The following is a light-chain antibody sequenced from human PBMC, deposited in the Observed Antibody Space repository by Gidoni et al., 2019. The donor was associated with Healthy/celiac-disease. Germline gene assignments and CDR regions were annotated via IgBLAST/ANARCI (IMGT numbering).Light chain of an antibody. V-gene: IGKV1-5*01. CDR1: QGISNW. Sequence: IQMAQSPSTLSASVGDRVTLTCRASQGISNWLDWYQQKPGKAPKLLIYDASSLERGVPSRFSGSGSGTEFTLTISSLQPDDFATYYCQQYNSYPWTFGQGTKVEIK. CDR3: QQYNSYPWT. J-gene: IGKJ1*01. CDR2: DAS.